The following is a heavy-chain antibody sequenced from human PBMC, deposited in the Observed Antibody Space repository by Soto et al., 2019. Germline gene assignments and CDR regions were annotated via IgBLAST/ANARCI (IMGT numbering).Heavy chain of an antibody. CDR1: GGPIHSSTYY. Sequence: SETLSLTCTVSGGPIHSSTYYWGWIRQPPGKRLEWIGSVYYSGGTYYNPSLASRLTISVDTSKNQLSLKLKSVTAADTALYYCARVQAITGPPEDAFDIWSQGTRVT. J-gene: IGHJ3*02. D-gene: IGHD2-21*01. CDR2: VYYSGGT. CDR3: ARVQAITGPPEDAFDI. V-gene: IGHV4-39*01.